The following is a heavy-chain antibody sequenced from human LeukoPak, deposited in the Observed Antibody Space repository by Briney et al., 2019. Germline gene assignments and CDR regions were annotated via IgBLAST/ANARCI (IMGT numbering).Heavy chain of an antibody. V-gene: IGHV1-18*01. J-gene: IGHJ1*01. CDR1: GYTFTSYG. CDR2: ISAYNGNT. D-gene: IGHD3-10*01. Sequence: ASVKVSCKASGYTFTSYGISWVRQAPGQGLEWMGWISAYNGNTNYAQKFQGRVTMTEDTSTDTAYMELSSLRSEDTAVYYCATLQRITMVRGVIIDGGFQHWGQGTLVTVSS. CDR3: ATLQRITMVRGVIIDGGFQH.